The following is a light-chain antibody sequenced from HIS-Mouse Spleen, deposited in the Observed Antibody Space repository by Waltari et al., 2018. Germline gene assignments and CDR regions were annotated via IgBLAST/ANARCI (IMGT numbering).Light chain of an antibody. CDR1: SSDVGGYNY. V-gene: IGLV2-14*03. CDR3: SSYTSSSTRV. Sequence: QSALTQPASVSGSPGQSITIPCPGTSSDVGGYNYVPWYQQHPGKAPKLMIYDVSNRPSGVSNRFSGSKSGNTASLTISGLQAEDEADYYCSSYTSSSTRVFGGGTKLTVL. CDR2: DVS. J-gene: IGLJ3*02.